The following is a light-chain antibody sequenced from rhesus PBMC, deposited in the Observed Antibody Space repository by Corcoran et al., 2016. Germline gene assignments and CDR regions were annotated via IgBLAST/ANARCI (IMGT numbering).Light chain of an antibody. CDR3: YQHSSGYS. J-gene: IGKJ2*01. V-gene: IGKV3-10*01. CDR1: QGVSSY. Sequence: QVILTQSPATLSLSLGERATPSCRASQGVSSYFAWYPQKPGKAPRLLITGASSRATGIPDRFSGSGCGTDFTPTSSSLEPEDVGVYHCYQHSSGYSFGQGTKVEIK. CDR2: GAS.